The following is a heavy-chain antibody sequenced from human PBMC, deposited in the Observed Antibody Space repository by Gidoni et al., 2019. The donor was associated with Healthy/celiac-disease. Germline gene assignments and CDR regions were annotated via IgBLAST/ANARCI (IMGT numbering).Heavy chain of an antibody. CDR2: ISSSSSYI. CDR1: GFTFSSYS. V-gene: IGHV3-21*01. D-gene: IGHD2-2*02. CDR3: ARDRFCDTGPHGIDV. J-gene: IGHJ6*02. Sequence: VESGGGLVKPGGSLRLSCAASGFTFSSYSMNWVRQAPGKGREWVSSISSSSSYIYYADSVKGRFTISRDKAKNSLYLQMNSLRAEDTAVYYCARDRFCDTGPHGIDVWGQGTTVTVSS.